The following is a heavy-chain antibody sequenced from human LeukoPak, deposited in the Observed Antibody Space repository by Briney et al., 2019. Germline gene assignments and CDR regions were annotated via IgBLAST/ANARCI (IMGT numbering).Heavy chain of an antibody. CDR2: IYDSGST. D-gene: IGHD2-15*01. Sequence: SQTLSLTCTVSGASIRSGDYYWSWIRQPPGKGLEWIGYIYDSGSTYYNPSLKSRITISVDTSENRFSLKLSSVTATDTAVYYCARDCSGGSCYGAFDIWGQGTMVTVSS. CDR1: GASIRSGDYY. CDR3: ARDCSGGSCYGAFDI. J-gene: IGHJ3*02. V-gene: IGHV4-30-4*01.